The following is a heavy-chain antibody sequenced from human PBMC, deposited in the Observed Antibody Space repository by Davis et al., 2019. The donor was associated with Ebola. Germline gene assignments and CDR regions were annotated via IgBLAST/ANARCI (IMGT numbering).Heavy chain of an antibody. V-gene: IGHV2-5*08. J-gene: IGHJ4*02. CDR2: IYWDDDK. CDR1: GFSLSTSGMC. CDR3: AHTRGIVATTYYFDY. Sequence: SGPTLVKPTQTLTLTCTFSGFSLSTSGMCVSWIRQPPGKALEWPALIYWDDDKRYSPSLKSRLTITKDTSKNQVVLTMTNMDPVDTATYYCAHTRGIVATTYYFDYWGQGTLVTVSP. D-gene: IGHD5-12*01.